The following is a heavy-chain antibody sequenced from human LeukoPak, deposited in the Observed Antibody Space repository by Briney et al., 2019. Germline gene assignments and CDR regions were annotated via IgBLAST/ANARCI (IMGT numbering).Heavy chain of an antibody. D-gene: IGHD2-2*02. J-gene: IGHJ5*02. V-gene: IGHV4-4*09. CDR3: ARLYCSSTSCYKEAVNWFDP. Sequence: KTSQTLSLTCTVSGGSISSYYWSWIRQPPGKGLEWIGYIYTSGGTNYNPSLKSRVTISVDTSKNQFSLKLSSVTAADTAVYYCARLYCSSTSCYKEAVNWFDPWGQGTLVTVSS. CDR1: GGSISSYY. CDR2: IYTSGGT.